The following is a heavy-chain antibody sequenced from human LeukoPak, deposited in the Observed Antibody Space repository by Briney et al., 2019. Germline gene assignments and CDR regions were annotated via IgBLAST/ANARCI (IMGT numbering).Heavy chain of an antibody. CDR2: ISSSGSTI. CDR1: GFTFSDYY. CDR3: ASLSGLGWFDP. J-gene: IGHJ5*02. V-gene: IGHV3-11*01. Sequence: GGSLRLSCAASGFTFSDYYMSWIRQAPGKGLEWVSYISSSGSTIYYADSVKGRFTTSRDNAKNSLYLQMNSLRAEDPAVYYCASLSGLGWFDPWGQGTLVTVSS. D-gene: IGHD3-10*01.